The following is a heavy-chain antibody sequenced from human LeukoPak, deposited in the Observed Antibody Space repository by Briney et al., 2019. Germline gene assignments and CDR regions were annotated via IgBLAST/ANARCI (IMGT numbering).Heavy chain of an antibody. D-gene: IGHD1-14*01. V-gene: IGHV3-23*01. CDR3: ARDLATNRFSAYDY. CDR1: GFSFNSHA. J-gene: IGHJ4*02. CDR2: ISASGDST. Sequence: GGSLRLSCAASGFSFNSHAMNWVRQAPGKGPEWVSHISASGDSTDYADSVKRRFTISRDNSEDTLFLQMNRLTADDTALYYCARDLATNRFSAYDYWGQGTLVTVSS.